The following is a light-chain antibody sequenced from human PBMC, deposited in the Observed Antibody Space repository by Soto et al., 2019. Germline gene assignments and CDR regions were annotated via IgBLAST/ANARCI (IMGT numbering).Light chain of an antibody. Sequence: EIVMTQSPLSLTVTPGEPASISCKSSQSLQHNNGNTLLDWYMQKPGQSPQLLIYLASRRAPGAPYRVFCSGLGTDFTPRINTVEADDAAIYHCMQALQTPRTFGQGTKLEI. CDR1: QSLQHNNGNTL. CDR3: MQALQTPRT. V-gene: IGKV2-28*01. J-gene: IGKJ1*01. CDR2: LAS.